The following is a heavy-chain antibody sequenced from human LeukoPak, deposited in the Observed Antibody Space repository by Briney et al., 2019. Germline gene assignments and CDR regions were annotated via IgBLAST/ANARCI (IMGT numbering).Heavy chain of an antibody. Sequence: GGSLRLSCAASGFTFSSYSMNWVRQAPGKGLEWVSYIGTSSSTIYYADSVKGRFTISRDNAKNSLYLQMNSLRDEDTAVYYCAREISGSYESNWFDPWGQGTLVTVSS. V-gene: IGHV3-48*02. J-gene: IGHJ5*02. CDR2: IGTSSSTI. CDR1: GFTFSSYS. CDR3: AREISGSYESNWFDP. D-gene: IGHD1-26*01.